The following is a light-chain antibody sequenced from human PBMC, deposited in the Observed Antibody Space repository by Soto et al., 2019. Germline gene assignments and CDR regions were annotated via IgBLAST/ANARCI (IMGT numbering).Light chain of an antibody. Sequence: QSALTQPASVSGSPGQSITISCTGTSSDVGGYNYVSWFQLHPDKAPKLMVYEVSNRPSGISSRFSGSKSGNTASLTISGLQAEDEADYYCSSFTSSRIYVFGTGTKLTVL. J-gene: IGLJ1*01. V-gene: IGLV2-14*01. CDR1: SSDVGGYNY. CDR2: EVS. CDR3: SSFTSSRIYV.